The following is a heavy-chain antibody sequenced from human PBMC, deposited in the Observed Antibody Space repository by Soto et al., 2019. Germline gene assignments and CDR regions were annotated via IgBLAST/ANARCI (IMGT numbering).Heavy chain of an antibody. Sequence: QVQLQESGPGLVKPSGTLSLTCAVSGGSISSSNWWSWVRQPPGKGLEWIGEIYHSGSTNNNQSLKSRATMSVDKSRNQCSLMLSSVTAADTAVYYCARVPRAAAGTDWGQGTLVTVSS. J-gene: IGHJ4*02. V-gene: IGHV4-4*02. CDR2: IYHSGST. CDR3: ARVPRAAAGTD. CDR1: GGSISSSNW. D-gene: IGHD6-13*01.